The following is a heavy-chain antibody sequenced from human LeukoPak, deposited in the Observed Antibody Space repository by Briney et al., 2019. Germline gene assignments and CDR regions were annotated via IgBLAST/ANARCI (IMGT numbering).Heavy chain of an antibody. D-gene: IGHD1-26*01. CDR2: IYYSGTT. V-gene: IGHV4-39*01. CDR1: DGSISSNTYY. J-gene: IGHJ5*02. Sequence: PSETLSLTCTVPDGSISSNTYYWGWIRQPPGKGLEWIGSIYYSGTTYYNPSLMSRVTISVNPSKNQFSLKLSSVTAADTAIYYCARRGAQNGIDPWGQGTLATVSS. CDR3: ARRGAQNGIDP.